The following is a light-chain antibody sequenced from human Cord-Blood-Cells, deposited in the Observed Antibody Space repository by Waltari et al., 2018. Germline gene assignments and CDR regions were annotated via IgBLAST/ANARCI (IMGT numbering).Light chain of an antibody. J-gene: IGKJ2*01. CDR2: AAS. CDR1: QSITTY. V-gene: IGKV1-39*01. Sequence: DTQMTQSPSSLSASVGDRVTITCRASQSITTYLNWYQQKPGKAPKLVIYAASSLQSGVPSRFSCSGSGTDFTLTISSLQPEDFATYYCQQSYSTPYTFGQGTKLEIK. CDR3: QQSYSTPYT.